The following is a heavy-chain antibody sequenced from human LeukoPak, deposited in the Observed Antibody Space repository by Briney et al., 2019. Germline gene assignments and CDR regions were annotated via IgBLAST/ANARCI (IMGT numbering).Heavy chain of an antibody. D-gene: IGHD4-17*01. CDR1: GFIFSSYW. Sequence: PGGSLRLSCAASGFIFSSYWMAWVRQAPGKGLEWVANIKEDGSDKNYVESLKGRFTISRDNAKNSLYLQMDSLRAEDTAVYYCAKDVDYGDYVVCWGQGTLVTVSS. CDR3: AKDVDYGDYVVC. V-gene: IGHV3-7*01. CDR2: IKEDGSDK. J-gene: IGHJ4*02.